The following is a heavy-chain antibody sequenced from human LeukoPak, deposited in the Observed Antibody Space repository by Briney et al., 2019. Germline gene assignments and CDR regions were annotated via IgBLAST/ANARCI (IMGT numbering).Heavy chain of an antibody. CDR2: IIPIFGTA. CDR1: GGTFSSYA. V-gene: IGHV1-69*13. CDR3: ARGCSGGSCYSKAAGIDY. Sequence: SVKVSCKASGGTFSSYAISWVRQAPGQGLEWTGGIIPIFGTANYAQKFQGRVTITADESTSTAYMELSSLRSEDTAVYYCARGCSGGSCYSKAAGIDYWGQGTLVTVSS. J-gene: IGHJ4*02. D-gene: IGHD2-15*01.